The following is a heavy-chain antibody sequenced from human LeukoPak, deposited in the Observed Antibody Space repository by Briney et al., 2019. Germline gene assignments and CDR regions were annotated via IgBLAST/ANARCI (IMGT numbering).Heavy chain of an antibody. CDR1: GGTFSSYA. J-gene: IGHJ4*02. CDR3: VRDPQPTLSYGY. Sequence: SVKVSCKASGGTFSSYAISWVRQAPGQGLEWMGRIIPIFGTANYAQKFQGRVTITTDESTSTAYMELSSLRSEDTAVYYCVRDPQPTLSYGYWGRGTLVTVSS. V-gene: IGHV1-69*05. D-gene: IGHD2/OR15-2a*01. CDR2: IIPIFGTA.